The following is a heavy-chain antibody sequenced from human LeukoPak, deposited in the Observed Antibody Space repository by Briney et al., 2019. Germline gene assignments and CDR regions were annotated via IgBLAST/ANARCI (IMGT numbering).Heavy chain of an antibody. D-gene: IGHD2-2*01. CDR1: GYTFTGYY. CDR2: INPNSGGT. J-gene: IGHJ6*03. CDR3: ASRGPDIVVVPAAAAYYYYYMDV. Sequence: ASVKVSCKASGYTFTGYYMHWVRQAPGQGLEWMGWINPNSGGTNYAQKFQGRVTMTGDTSISTAYMELSRLRSDDTAVYYCASRGPDIVVVPAAAAYYYYYMDVWGKGTTVTISS. V-gene: IGHV1-2*02.